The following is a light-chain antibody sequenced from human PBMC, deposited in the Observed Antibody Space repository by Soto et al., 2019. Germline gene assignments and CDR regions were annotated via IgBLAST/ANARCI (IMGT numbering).Light chain of an antibody. Sequence: IQLTQSPSSLSASVGDRVTITCRASQAISNYLAWYQQKPGQAPRLLIYAAYTLQGGVPSRFSGSGSGTDFTLTISSLQPEDFATYYCQQLKTYPITFGQGTRLEIK. CDR1: QAISNY. V-gene: IGKV1-9*01. CDR2: AAY. CDR3: QQLKTYPIT. J-gene: IGKJ5*01.